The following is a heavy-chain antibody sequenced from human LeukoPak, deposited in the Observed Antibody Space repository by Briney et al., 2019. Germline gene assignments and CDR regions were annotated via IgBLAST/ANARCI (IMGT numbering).Heavy chain of an antibody. CDR1: GFTFSTSA. Sequence: SVSVSCKTSGFTFSTSAVQWVRQARGQRLEWIGLIIVGSGATNYAQSLQGRFTITRDMSTNTAYMELSSLGSEDSAVYYCAAELYGVYTDCCTFHLWGQGTMVTVSS. CDR2: IIVGSGAT. D-gene: IGHD4-17*01. V-gene: IGHV1-58*01. CDR3: AAELYGVYTDCCTFHL. J-gene: IGHJ3*01.